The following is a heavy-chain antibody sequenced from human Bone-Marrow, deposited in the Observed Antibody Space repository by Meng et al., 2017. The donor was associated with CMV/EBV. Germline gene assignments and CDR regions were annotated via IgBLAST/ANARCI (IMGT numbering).Heavy chain of an antibody. Sequence: SEILPLTCPVPGGSISSYYWSWIRQPPGKGLEWIGYIYYSGSTNYNPSLKSRVTISVDTSKNQFSLKLSSVTAADTAVYYCARAGTWRALDAFDIWGQGTMVTVSS. D-gene: IGHD6-19*01. V-gene: IGHV4-59*01. CDR3: ARAGTWRALDAFDI. CDR1: GGSISSYY. J-gene: IGHJ3*02. CDR2: IYYSGST.